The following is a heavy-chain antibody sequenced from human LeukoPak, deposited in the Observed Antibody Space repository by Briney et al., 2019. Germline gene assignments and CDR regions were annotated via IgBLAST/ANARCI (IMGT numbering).Heavy chain of an antibody. CDR2: IKQDGSEK. Sequence: GGSLRLSCAASGFTFSNYWMSWVRQAPGKGLEWVANIKQDGSEKYYVDSVKGRFTISRDNAKNSLYLQMNSLRAEDTAVYYCARDRSPGNFDYWGQGTLVTVSS. CDR1: GFTFSNYW. V-gene: IGHV3-7*01. CDR3: ARDRSPGNFDY. D-gene: IGHD3-10*01. J-gene: IGHJ4*02.